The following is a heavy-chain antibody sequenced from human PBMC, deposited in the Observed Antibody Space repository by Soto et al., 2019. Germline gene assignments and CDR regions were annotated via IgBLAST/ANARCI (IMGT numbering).Heavy chain of an antibody. CDR2: INPNSGGT. J-gene: IGHJ4*02. CDR3: VVLTPYSSSSYYFDY. CDR1: GYTFTGYY. V-gene: IGHV1-2*04. D-gene: IGHD6-6*01. Sequence: ASVKVSCKASGYTFTGYYMHWVRQAPGQGLEWMGWINPNSGGTNYAQKFQGWVTMTRDTSISTAYMELSRLRSDDTAVYYCVVLTPYSSSSYYFDYWGQGTLVTVSS.